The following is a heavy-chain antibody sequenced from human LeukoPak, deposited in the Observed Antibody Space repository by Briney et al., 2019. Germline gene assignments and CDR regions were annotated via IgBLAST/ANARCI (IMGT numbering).Heavy chain of an antibody. Sequence: SETLSLTCTVSGGSISSHYWSWIRQPPGKGLEWIGYMFYSGSTNYNPSLKSRVTISINTSKNQFSLRLSSVTAADTAVYYCARGSDFGDYWGPGTLVTVSS. CDR1: GGSISSHY. CDR2: MFYSGST. V-gene: IGHV4-59*11. CDR3: ARGSDFGDY. J-gene: IGHJ4*02. D-gene: IGHD4-17*01.